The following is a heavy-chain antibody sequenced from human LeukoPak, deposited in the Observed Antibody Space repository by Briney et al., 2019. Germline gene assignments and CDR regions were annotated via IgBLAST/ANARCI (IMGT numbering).Heavy chain of an antibody. CDR1: GGSISSGSYY. CDR2: IYTSGST. D-gene: IGHD2-15*01. V-gene: IGHV4-61*02. CDR3: ARDPSPVVVAAADAFDI. J-gene: IGHJ3*02. Sequence: PSQTLSLTCTVSGGSISSGSYYWSWIRQPAGKGLEWIGRIYTSGSTNYNPSLKSRVTISVDTSKNQFSLKLSSVTAADTAVYYCARDPSPVVVAAADAFDIWGQGTMVTVSS.